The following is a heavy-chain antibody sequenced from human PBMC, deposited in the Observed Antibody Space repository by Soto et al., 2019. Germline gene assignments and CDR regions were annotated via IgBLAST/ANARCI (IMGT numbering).Heavy chain of an antibody. CDR3: ARGGDGSGSYYYYYYYGMDV. J-gene: IGHJ6*02. Sequence: GGSLRLSCAASGFTVSSNYMSWVRQAPGKGLEWVSVIYSGGSTYYADSVKGRFTISRDNYKNTLYLQMNSLRAEDTAVYYCARGGDGSGSYYYYYYYGMDVWGQGTTVTVSS. D-gene: IGHD3-10*01. CDR2: IYSGGST. CDR1: GFTVSSNY. V-gene: IGHV3-53*01.